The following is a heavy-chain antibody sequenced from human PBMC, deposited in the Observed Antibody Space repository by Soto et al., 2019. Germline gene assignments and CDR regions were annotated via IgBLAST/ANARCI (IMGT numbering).Heavy chain of an antibody. D-gene: IGHD6-19*01. V-gene: IGHV4-34*01. CDR3: ARIDGSGWFFDY. CDR1: GGSFSGYY. CDR2: IYHSGST. J-gene: IGHJ4*02. Sequence: QVQLQQWGAGLLKPSETLSLTCAVYGGSFSGYYWSWIRQPPGKGLEWIGEIYHSGSTNYNPSLKSRVTISVDTSKNQFALKLRSVTAADAAVYFCARIDGSGWFFDYWGQGTLVTVSS.